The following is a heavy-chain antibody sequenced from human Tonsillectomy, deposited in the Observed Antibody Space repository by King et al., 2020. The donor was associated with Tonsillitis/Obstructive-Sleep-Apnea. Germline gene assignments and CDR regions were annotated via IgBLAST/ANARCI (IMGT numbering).Heavy chain of an antibody. V-gene: IGHV7-4-1*02. Sequence: VQLVQSGSELKKPGASVTVSCKASGYTFPSYAMNWVGQAPGQGLEWMGGINTNTGNPTFAQGFTGRFVFSLDTSVSTAYLQINGLKAEDTALYYCARDPRVAVAGSFDYWGQGTLVTVSS. CDR3: ARDPRVAVAGSFDY. D-gene: IGHD6-19*01. J-gene: IGHJ4*02. CDR1: GYTFPSYA. CDR2: INTNTGNP.